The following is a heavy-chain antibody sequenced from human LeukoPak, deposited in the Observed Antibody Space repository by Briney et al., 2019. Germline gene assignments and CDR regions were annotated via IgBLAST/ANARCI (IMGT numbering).Heavy chain of an antibody. Sequence: GASVKVSCKASGYTFTDYYMHWVRQAPGQGFEWMGWINPNTGGTNYAQNFQGRVTMTRDTSISTAYMELSGLRSGDTAVYYCASYPRYSSSPPFDYWGQGTLVTVSS. CDR2: INPNTGGT. CDR3: ASYPRYSSSPPFDY. J-gene: IGHJ4*02. V-gene: IGHV1-2*02. D-gene: IGHD6-6*01. CDR1: GYTFTDYY.